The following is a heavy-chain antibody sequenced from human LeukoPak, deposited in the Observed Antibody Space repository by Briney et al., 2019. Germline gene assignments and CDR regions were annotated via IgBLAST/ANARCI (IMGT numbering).Heavy chain of an antibody. D-gene: IGHD3-16*02. V-gene: IGHV4-34*01. Sequence: SETLSLTCAVNGGSFSGYSWNWIRQSPGKGMEWIGEIAHSGGTNYTPSLKSRVTISLDTSKNQFSLKLSSVTAADTAVYYCARDQSNHYDYVWGSYRYTFAWFDPWGQGTLVTVSS. CDR3: ARDQSNHYDYVWGSYRYTFAWFDP. J-gene: IGHJ5*02. CDR1: GGSFSGYS. CDR2: IAHSGGT.